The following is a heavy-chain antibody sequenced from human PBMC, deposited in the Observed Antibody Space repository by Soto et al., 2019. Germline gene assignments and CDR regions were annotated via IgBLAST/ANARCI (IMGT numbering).Heavy chain of an antibody. D-gene: IGHD2-2*03. V-gene: IGHV3-33*01. CDR2: IWYDGSNK. J-gene: IGHJ6*03. Sequence: GGSLRLSCAASGFTFSSYGMHWVRQAPGKGLEWVAVIWYDGSNKYYADSVKGRFTISRDNSKNTLYLQMNSLRAEDTAVYYCARANFFDHWISGRRSYYYMDVWGKGTTVTVSS. CDR3: ARANFFDHWISGRRSYYYMDV. CDR1: GFTFSSYG.